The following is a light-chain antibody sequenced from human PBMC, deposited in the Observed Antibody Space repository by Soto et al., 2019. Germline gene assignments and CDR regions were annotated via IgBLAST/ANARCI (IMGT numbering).Light chain of an antibody. CDR1: QNVISN. V-gene: IGKV3-15*01. Sequence: IAMRQTQVTLSRTPGERATRFCRASQNVISNLAWYQQRPGQAPRLLIYSASTRAPGIPARLSGSGPGTEFPLTIRTLQSGDAEVYYCQQYYEWPRGTFGQGTKVDIK. CDR3: QQYYEWPRGT. J-gene: IGKJ1*01. CDR2: SAS.